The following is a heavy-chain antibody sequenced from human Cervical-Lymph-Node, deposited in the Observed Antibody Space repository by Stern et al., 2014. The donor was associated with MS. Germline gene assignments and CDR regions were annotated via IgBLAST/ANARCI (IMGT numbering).Heavy chain of an antibody. Sequence: ESGPTLVKPTQTLTLTCTFSGFSLSTSGVGVGWIRQPPGKALEWLALIYGDDDKRYSPSLKSRLTIPKDTSKNQVVLTMTNMDPVDTATYYCARVAAAGSPGYWGQGTLVTVSS. V-gene: IGHV2-5*02. CDR2: IYGDDDK. D-gene: IGHD6-13*01. CDR1: GFSLSTSGVG. J-gene: IGHJ4*02. CDR3: ARVAAAGSPGY.